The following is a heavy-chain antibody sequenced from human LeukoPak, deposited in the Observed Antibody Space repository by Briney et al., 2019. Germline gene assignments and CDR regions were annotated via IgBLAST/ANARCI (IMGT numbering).Heavy chain of an antibody. J-gene: IGHJ4*02. CDR2: INAYNGNT. Sequence: ASVKVSCKASGYTFTCYGITWVRQAPGQGLEWMGWINAYNGNTNYAQKLQGRVTMTTNTSTSTAYMELRSLRSDDTAVYYCTRDLPYSSSWESIDYWGQGTLVTVSS. CDR3: TRDLPYSSSWESIDY. D-gene: IGHD6-13*01. V-gene: IGHV1-18*01. CDR1: GYTFTCYG.